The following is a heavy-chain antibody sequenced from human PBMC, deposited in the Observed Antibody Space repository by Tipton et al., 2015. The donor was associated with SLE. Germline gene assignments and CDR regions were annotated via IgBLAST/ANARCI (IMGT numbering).Heavy chain of an antibody. Sequence: VQLVQSGAEMKKPGASVKVSCQASGYIFTTYGITWGRQAPGQGLEGMGWVSPYSGKTNYAQKFQGRVAMSTDTSTNTAYMELGSLRYDGTAVYYCARGGPKYQLTCPCLDYWGQGTLVTVSS. D-gene: IGHD2-2*01. J-gene: IGHJ4*02. CDR1: GYIFTTYG. CDR3: ARGGPKYQLTCPCLDY. V-gene: IGHV1-18*01. CDR2: VSPYSGKT.